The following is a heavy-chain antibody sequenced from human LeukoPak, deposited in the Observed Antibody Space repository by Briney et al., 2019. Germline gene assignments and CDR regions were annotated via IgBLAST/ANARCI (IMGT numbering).Heavy chain of an antibody. D-gene: IGHD3-10*01. Sequence: PSETLSLTCTVSGGSITNYYWRWIRQSPGKALEWIGFSYYNGNTNYNPSLKSRVPISVDMSKNQFSLSLRSVTAADTAVYYCARGALLLFGAKMEYYFDYWGQGTPLTVSS. V-gene: IGHV4-59*01. CDR1: GGSITNYY. CDR3: ARGALLLFGAKMEYYFDY. J-gene: IGHJ4*02. CDR2: SYYNGNT.